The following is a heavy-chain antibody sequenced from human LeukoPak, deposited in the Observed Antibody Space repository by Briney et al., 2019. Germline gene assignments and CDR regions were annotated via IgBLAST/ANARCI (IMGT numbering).Heavy chain of an antibody. CDR1: GFTFSSYW. Sequence: GGSLRLSCAASGFTFSSYWMSWVRQAPGKGLEWVANIKQDGSEKYYVDSVKGRFTISRDNAKNSLYLQMNSLRAEDTAVYYCARGRKTKCEPLDHWGQGTLVTVSS. CDR2: IKQDGSEK. V-gene: IGHV3-7*01. D-gene: IGHD1-7*01. J-gene: IGHJ4*02. CDR3: ARGRKTKCEPLDH.